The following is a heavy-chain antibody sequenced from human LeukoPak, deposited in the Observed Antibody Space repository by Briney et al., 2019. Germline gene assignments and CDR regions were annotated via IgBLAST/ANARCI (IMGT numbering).Heavy chain of an antibody. CDR2: ISSSGSTI. Sequence: GGSLRLSCAASGFTFSDYYMSWIRQAPGKGLEWVSYISSSGSTIYYADSVKGRFAISRDNAKNSLYLQMNSLRAEDTAVYYCARKIVGAAFYFDYWGQGTLVTVSS. V-gene: IGHV3-11*01. CDR3: ARKIVGAAFYFDY. J-gene: IGHJ4*02. CDR1: GFTFSDYY. D-gene: IGHD1-26*01.